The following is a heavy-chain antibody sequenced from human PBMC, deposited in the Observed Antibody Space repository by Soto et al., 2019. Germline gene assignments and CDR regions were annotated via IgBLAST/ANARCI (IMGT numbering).Heavy chain of an antibody. CDR3: ARDSVYYGDYELNYFDY. V-gene: IGHV3-11*05. CDR2: ISSSSYT. CDR1: GFTFSDYY. J-gene: IGHJ4*02. Sequence: PGGSLRLSCAASGFTFSDYYMNWIRQAPGKGLEWVSSISSSSYTNYADSVKGRFTISRDNAKNSLYLQMNSLRAEDTAMYYCARDSVYYGDYELNYFDYWGQGT. D-gene: IGHD4-17*01.